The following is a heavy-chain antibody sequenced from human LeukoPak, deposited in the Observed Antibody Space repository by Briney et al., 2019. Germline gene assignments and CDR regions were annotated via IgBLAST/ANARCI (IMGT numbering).Heavy chain of an antibody. CDR3: ARGAAAGWIDY. CDR2: INADNGNT. CDR1: GYSFTTYG. V-gene: IGHV1-18*01. J-gene: IGHJ4*02. Sequence: EASVKVSCKASGYSFTTYGISWVRQAPEQGLEWMGWINADNGNTNHAQKFQGRVTMTTDTSTSTAYMELRGLRSDDAAVYYCARGAAAGWIDYWGQGTLVTVSS. D-gene: IGHD6-13*01.